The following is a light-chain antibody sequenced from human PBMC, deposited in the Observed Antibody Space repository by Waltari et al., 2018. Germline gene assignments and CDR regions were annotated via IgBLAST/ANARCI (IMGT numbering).Light chain of an antibody. CDR2: EVT. CDR1: NSDVGSYNY. CDR3: SSYAGNDLVI. J-gene: IGLJ2*01. V-gene: IGLV2-14*01. Sequence: QSALTQPASVSGSPGQSITISCTGPNSDVGSYNYVSWYQQHPGKAPKLMIYEVTNRPSGLSNRFSCSKSGNTASLTITELQAEDEADYYCSSYAGNDLVIFGGGTKLTVL.